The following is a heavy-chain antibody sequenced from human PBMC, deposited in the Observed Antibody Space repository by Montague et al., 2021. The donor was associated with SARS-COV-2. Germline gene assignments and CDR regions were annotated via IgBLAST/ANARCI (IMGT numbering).Heavy chain of an antibody. J-gene: IGHJ4*02. CDR2: VFYTGLN. D-gene: IGHD1-26*01. CDR3: ARGLGANLDY. Sequence: SETLSLTCTVSRGFINNYYWNWIRQSPGKGLEWIGFVFYTGLNKYNPSLESRVTISLDTSGNQFSLRLTSVTAADTAVYFCARGLGANLDYWGQGILVTVSS. CDR1: RGFINNYY. V-gene: IGHV4-59*01.